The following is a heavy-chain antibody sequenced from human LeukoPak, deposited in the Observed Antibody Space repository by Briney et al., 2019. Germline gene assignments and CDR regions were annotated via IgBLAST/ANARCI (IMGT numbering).Heavy chain of an antibody. CDR3: AREVELLVVDY. CDR2: ISSSGSTI. Sequence: GGSLRLSCAASGFTFSSYEMNWVRQAPGKGLEWASYISSSGSTIYYADSVKGRFTISRDNAKNSLYLQMNSLRAEDTAVYYCAREVELLVVDYWGQGTLVTVSS. J-gene: IGHJ4*02. V-gene: IGHV3-48*03. D-gene: IGHD1-7*01. CDR1: GFTFSSYE.